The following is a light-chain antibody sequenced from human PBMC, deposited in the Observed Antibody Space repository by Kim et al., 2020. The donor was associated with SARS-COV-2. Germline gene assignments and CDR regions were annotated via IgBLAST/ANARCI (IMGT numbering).Light chain of an antibody. CDR3: NSRDSSKNHLV. J-gene: IGLJ2*01. CDR2: GKN. CDR1: SLRNYY. V-gene: IGLV3-19*01. Sequence: SSELTQDPTMSVALGQTVRITCQGDSLRNYYASWYQQKPGQAPVLVIYGKNDRPSGIPDRFSGSRTGNTASLTITGDQAEDEAEYYCNSRDSSKNHLVFG.